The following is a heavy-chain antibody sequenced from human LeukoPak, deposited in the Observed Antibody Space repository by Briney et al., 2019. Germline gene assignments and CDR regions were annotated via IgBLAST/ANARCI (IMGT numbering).Heavy chain of an antibody. J-gene: IGHJ4*02. CDR1: GFIFSDYS. V-gene: IGHV3-43*01. D-gene: IGHD4-17*01. CDR3: AKGSAPVPLPNYFDS. CDR2: INWDGTKV. Sequence: RTGGSLRLSCVASGFIFSDYSMHWVRQAPGKGLEWVSLINWDGTKVHYADSVRGRFTISRDNNKNSLYLQMHGLGPEDAAFYYCAKGSAPVPLPNYFDSWGLGTLVTVSS.